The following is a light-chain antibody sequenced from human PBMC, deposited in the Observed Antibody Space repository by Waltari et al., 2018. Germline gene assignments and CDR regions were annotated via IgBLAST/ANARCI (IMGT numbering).Light chain of an antibody. CDR1: XXVXYSSNNKNY. J-gene: IGKJ2*01. CDR3: XQYYSTPPYT. CDR2: WAS. Sequence: DIVMTQSPDSLAVSLGERATIXCKXXXXVXYSSNNKNYLAWYQQKPGQPPKLLIYWASTRESGVPDRFSGSGSGTDFXLXIXSLQAEDVXVXXCXQYYSTPPYTFXXXXKXEXK. V-gene: IGKV4-1*01.